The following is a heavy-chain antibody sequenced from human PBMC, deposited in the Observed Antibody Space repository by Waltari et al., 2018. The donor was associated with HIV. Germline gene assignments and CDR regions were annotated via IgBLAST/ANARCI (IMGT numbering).Heavy chain of an antibody. CDR1: GFTFDDYA. J-gene: IGHJ2*01. V-gene: IGHV3-9*01. CDR2: ISWNSGTI. Sequence: EVQLVESGGGLVQPGRSLRLSCVASGFTFDDYAMHWVRQAPGKGLEWVLVISWNSGTIGYADSVKGRFTISRDNAKNSLYLQMNSLRAEDTALYYCAKDKRSGYGGNSVWYFDLWGRGTLVTVSS. D-gene: IGHD4-17*01. CDR3: AKDKRSGYGGNSVWYFDL.